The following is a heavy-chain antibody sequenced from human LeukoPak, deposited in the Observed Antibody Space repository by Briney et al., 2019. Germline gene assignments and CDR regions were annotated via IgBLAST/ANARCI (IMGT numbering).Heavy chain of an antibody. CDR3: ARVVGTDQGADY. J-gene: IGHJ4*02. V-gene: IGHV3-7*04. D-gene: IGHD1-7*01. CDR1: GFTFRNYW. CDR2: IKPDGSEK. Sequence: GGSLRLSCAASGFTFRNYWMNWVRQAPGKGLEWVANIKPDGSEKRYVDSVKGRFTISRDNAKNSLYLQMNSLRAEDTAVYYCARVVGTDQGADYWGQGTLVTVSS.